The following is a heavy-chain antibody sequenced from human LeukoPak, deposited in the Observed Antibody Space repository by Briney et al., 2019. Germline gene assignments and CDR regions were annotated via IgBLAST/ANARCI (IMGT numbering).Heavy chain of an antibody. CDR3: ARGPPTYYYDSSGYYYGSYYFDY. Sequence: NPSETLSLTCAVYGGSFSGYYWSWIRQPPGKGLEWIGETNHSGSTNYNPSLKSRVTISVDTSKNQFSLKLSSVTAADTAVYYCARGPPTYYYDSSGYYYGSYYFDYWGQGTLVTVSS. CDR1: GGSFSGYY. CDR2: TNHSGST. D-gene: IGHD3-22*01. J-gene: IGHJ4*02. V-gene: IGHV4-34*01.